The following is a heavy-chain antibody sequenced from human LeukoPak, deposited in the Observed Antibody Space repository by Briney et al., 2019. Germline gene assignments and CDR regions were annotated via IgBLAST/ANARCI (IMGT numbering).Heavy chain of an antibody. CDR1: GFTIDDYA. CDR3: ARDRRKHIVVVPAAVDY. D-gene: IGHD2-2*01. CDR2: ISWNSGSI. J-gene: IGHJ4*02. V-gene: IGHV3-9*01. Sequence: GGSLRLSCAASGFTIDDYAMPWVRQAPGKGLEWVSGISWNSGSIGYADSVKGRFTISRDNSKNTLYLQMNSLRAEDTAVYYCARDRRKHIVVVPAAVDYWGQGTLVTVSS.